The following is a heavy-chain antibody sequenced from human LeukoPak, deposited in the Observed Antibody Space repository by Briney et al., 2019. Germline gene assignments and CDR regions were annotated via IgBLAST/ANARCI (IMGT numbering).Heavy chain of an antibody. CDR2: ISYDGSNK. D-gene: IGHD1-26*01. V-gene: IGHV3-30*18. CDR3: AKASNGGSYYGVIIDY. Sequence: PGGSLRLSCAASGFTFSTYGMHWVRQAPGKGLEWVAVISYDGSNKYYTDSVRGRFTNSRDNSKNTLYLQMNSQRAQDTAVYYCAKASNGGSYYGVIIDYWGQGTLVTVSS. CDR1: GFTFSTYG. J-gene: IGHJ4*02.